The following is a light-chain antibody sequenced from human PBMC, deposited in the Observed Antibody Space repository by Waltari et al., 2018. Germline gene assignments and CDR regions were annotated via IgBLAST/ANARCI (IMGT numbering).Light chain of an antibody. V-gene: IGKV3-15*01. CDR2: GAS. Sequence: ETVMTQSPATLSVSQGETATLSCRASQTISSNLAWYQQKPGQAPRLLIHGASTRAIGIPDRFSGSGSGTQFTLTISSLQSEDFAVYYCQQYNNWPPWTFGQGTKVEIK. CDR3: QQYNNWPPWT. J-gene: IGKJ1*01. CDR1: QTISSN.